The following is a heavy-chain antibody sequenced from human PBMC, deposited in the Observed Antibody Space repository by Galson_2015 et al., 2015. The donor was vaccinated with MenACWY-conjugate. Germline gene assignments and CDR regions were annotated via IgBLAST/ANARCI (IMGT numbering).Heavy chain of an antibody. J-gene: IGHJ4*02. D-gene: IGHD1-7*01. V-gene: IGHV1-46*01. CDR2: INPSGGST. Sequence: SVKVSCKASGYTFTSYYMHWVRQAPGQGLEWMGIINPSGGSTSYAQKFQGRVTMTRDTSTSTVYMELSSLRSEDTAVYYCARDEAQTGTHLGRGDYWGQGTLVTVSS. CDR1: GYTFTSYY. CDR3: ARDEAQTGTHLGRGDY.